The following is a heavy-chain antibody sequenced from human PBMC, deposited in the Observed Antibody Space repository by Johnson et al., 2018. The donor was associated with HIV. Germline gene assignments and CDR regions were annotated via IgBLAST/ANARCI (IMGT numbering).Heavy chain of an antibody. D-gene: IGHD5-12*01. CDR1: GFTFSTYA. CDR3: ATGDDDGF. J-gene: IGHJ3*01. Sequence: VQLVESGGGLVQPGGSLRLSCAASGFTFSTYAMTWVRQAPGRGLEWVSSLSGSGYSTYYADSVRGRFTISRDNSKNTLYLQMNSLNTDDTAFYYCATGDDDGFWGQGTRVTVSS. CDR2: LSGSGYST. V-gene: IGHV3-23*04.